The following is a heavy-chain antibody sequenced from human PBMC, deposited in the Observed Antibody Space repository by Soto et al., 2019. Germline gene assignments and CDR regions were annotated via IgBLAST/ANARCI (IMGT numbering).Heavy chain of an antibody. V-gene: IGHV1-69*06. CDR2: IIPIFGTA. CDR3: ARGGRNGGSYYDYYYYGMDV. Sequence: QLQVVQSGAEVERPGSSENVSWKTFEGTFSSYAISWVRQAPGQGLEWMGGIIPIFGTANYAQKFQGRVTITADKSTSTAYMELSSLRSEDTAVYYCARGGRNGGSYYDYYYYGMDVWGQGTTVTVSS. J-gene: IGHJ6*02. D-gene: IGHD1-26*01. CDR1: EGTFSSYA.